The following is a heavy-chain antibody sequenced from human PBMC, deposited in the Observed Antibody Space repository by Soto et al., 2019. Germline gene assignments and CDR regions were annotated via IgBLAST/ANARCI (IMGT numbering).Heavy chain of an antibody. D-gene: IGHD3-16*02. Sequence: GEPLTLSCAASGFIFSDHTRSPIRQAPGKGLEWVSGIYGIRAGTTFYADSVKGRFTISRDDSSNTLYLQMNSLRTADSAIYYCAKDLIDDGVWDLDYWGQGP. V-gene: IGHV3-23*01. J-gene: IGHJ4*02. CDR1: GFIFSDHT. CDR3: AKDLIDDGVWDLDY. CDR2: IYGIRAGTT.